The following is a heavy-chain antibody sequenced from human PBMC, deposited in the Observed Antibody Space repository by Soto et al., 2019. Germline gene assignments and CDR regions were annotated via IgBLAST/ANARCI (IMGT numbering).Heavy chain of an antibody. CDR2: VSIGGST. CDR3: AKRRGAGGHFDY. Sequence: EVQLLESGGGLVQPEWSLRLSCAASGFTFSSYAMGWGRQGPGKGLEWVAVVSIGGSTHYADSVRGRFTISRDNSKNTLSLQMNSLTAEDTAVYFCAKRRGAGGHFDYWGQGALVTVSS. CDR1: GFTFSSYA. V-gene: IGHV3-23*01. J-gene: IGHJ4*02. D-gene: IGHD2-15*01.